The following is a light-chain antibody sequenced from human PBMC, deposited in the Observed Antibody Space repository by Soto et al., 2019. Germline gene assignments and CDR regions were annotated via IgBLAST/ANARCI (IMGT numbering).Light chain of an antibody. V-gene: IGLV2-23*02. CDR1: SSDVGSYDL. CDR3: CSYAGSDTYV. Sequence: QSVLTQPASVSGSPGQSITISCTGTSSDVGSYDLVSWYQQHPGKAPKLMIYDVTKRPSGVSNRFSGSKSGNTASLTIFGLHAEDETDYYCCSYAGSDTYVFGTGTKVTGL. CDR2: DVT. J-gene: IGLJ1*01.